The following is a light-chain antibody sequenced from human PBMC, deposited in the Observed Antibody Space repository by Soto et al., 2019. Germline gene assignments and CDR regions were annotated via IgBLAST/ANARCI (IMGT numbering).Light chain of an antibody. CDR1: SSDIGSYDL. V-gene: IGLV2-23*01. J-gene: IGLJ1*01. CDR3: CSSGGSPTYV. CDR2: EGT. Sequence: QSALTQPASVSGPLGQSIVISCTGSSSDIGSYDLVSWYQQYPGKAPKVVIFEGTKRPSGVSNRFSGSKSGNTASLTISGLQTEDEADYYCCSSGGSPTYVFGTGTKVTVL.